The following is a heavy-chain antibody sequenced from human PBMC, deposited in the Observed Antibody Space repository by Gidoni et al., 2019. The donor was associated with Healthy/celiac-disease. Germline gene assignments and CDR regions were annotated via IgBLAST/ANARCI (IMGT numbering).Heavy chain of an antibody. Sequence: QLPLQESGPGLVKPSETLSLTCTVPGGSISSSSYYWGWIRQPPGKGLEWIGSIYYSGSTYYNPSLKSRVTISVDTSKNQFSLKLSSVTAADTAVYYCARSERGITIFGVVDYWGQGTLVTVSS. CDR2: IYYSGST. D-gene: IGHD3-3*01. V-gene: IGHV4-39*01. CDR3: ARSERGITIFGVVDY. J-gene: IGHJ4*02. CDR1: GGSISSSSYY.